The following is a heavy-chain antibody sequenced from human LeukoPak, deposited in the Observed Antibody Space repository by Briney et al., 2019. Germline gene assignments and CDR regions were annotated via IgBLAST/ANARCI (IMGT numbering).Heavy chain of an antibody. D-gene: IGHD3-22*01. V-gene: IGHV3-23*01. Sequence: PGGSLKVPCAASGLTFNNYGNSWVGQAPGKGLEWDAAIIGRGISNYYAASVKGRFTISRGNSKDPLYLQVNNLEGEDTGVEYRSKVKVGYDSSGYYLLDYWGQGTLVTVSS. J-gene: IGHJ4*02. CDR2: IIGRGISN. CDR1: GLTFNNYG. CDR3: SKVKVGYDSSGYYLLDY.